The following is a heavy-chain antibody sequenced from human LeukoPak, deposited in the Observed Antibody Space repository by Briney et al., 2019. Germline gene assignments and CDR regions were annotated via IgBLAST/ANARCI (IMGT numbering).Heavy chain of an antibody. Sequence: ATVTISCKTSVYTFTSYFIHWVQQAPGKGLKSVGRVDPADGEVIYVEKFQGRVTINADTSTDTSYMELTSLRSEDTAMFYCAAIRYNYGKSFWGQGTLVTVSS. J-gene: IGHJ4*02. V-gene: IGHV1-69-2*01. CDR3: AAIRYNYGKSF. D-gene: IGHD3-10*01. CDR2: VDPADGEV. CDR1: VYTFTSYF.